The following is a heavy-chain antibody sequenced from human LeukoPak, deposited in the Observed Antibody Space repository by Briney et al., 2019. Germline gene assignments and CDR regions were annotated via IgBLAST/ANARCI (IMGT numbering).Heavy chain of an antibody. V-gene: IGHV4-39*01. J-gene: IGHJ4*02. Sequence: SETLSLTCTVSGGSISSSSYYWGWIRQPPGKGLDWIGSIYYSGSTYYNPSLKSRFTISVATSKNQFSLKLSSVTAADTAVYYCVNYYDSSDYQQPNHFDYWGQGTLVTVSS. CDR3: VNYYDSSDYQQPNHFDY. CDR1: GGSISSSSYY. CDR2: IYYSGST. D-gene: IGHD3-22*01.